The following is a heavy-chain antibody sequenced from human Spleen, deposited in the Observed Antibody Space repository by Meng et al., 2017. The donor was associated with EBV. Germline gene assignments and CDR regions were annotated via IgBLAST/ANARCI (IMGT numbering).Heavy chain of an antibody. CDR1: GFRFSPCS. CDR3: ARDPYSYPFALGFDF. J-gene: IGHJ3*01. D-gene: IGHD5-18*01. V-gene: IGHV3-21*01. CDR2: ISSGGNYI. Sequence: EVQLVESGGXLVKTGXSLRLSXVXSGFRFSPCSMNWVRQAPGQGLEWVSSISSGGNYINYADSVKGRFTISRDDAENSLYLQMNSLRAEDTAVYYCARDPYSYPFALGFDFWGQGTMVTVSS.